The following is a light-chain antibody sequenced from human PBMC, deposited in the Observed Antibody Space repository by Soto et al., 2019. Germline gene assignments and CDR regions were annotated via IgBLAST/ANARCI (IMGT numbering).Light chain of an antibody. Sequence: EIGLTQSPAPLSLSPGERATLSCRSSPCARNDLAWCHQKPGQAPRVLNYSASNRATGIPHRFSDTRSGTDYTPAITALETEDFAGYDCQQRSNWPPNFGGGTKVEMK. V-gene: IGKV3-11*01. J-gene: IGKJ4*01. CDR1: PCARND. CDR3: QQRSNWPPN. CDR2: SAS.